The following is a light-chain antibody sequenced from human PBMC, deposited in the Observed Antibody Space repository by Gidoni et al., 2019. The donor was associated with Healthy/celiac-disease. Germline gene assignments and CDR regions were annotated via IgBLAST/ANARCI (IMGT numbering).Light chain of an antibody. V-gene: IGKV1-8*01. CDR2: AAS. J-gene: IGKJ1*01. CDR3: QQYYSYPQT. CDR1: QGISSY. Sequence: AIRMTQSPSSFSPSPGDRVTITCRARQGISSYLAWYQQKPGKAPKLLIYAASTWQSGVPSRFSGSGSGTDFTLTISSLESEDFATYYCQQYYSYPQTFGQGTKVEIK.